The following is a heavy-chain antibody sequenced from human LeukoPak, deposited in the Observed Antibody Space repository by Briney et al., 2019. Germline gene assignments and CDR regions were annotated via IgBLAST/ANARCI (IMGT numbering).Heavy chain of an antibody. D-gene: IGHD5-12*01. V-gene: IGHV1-2*02. CDR3: ARGGRYSGYGIRPY. CDR2: ISPNSGGT. J-gene: IGHJ4*02. CDR1: GYTFTGYY. Sequence: ASVKVSCKASGYTFTGYYMHWVRQAPGQGLEWMGWISPNSGGTNYAQKFQGRVTMTRDTSISTAYMELSRLRSEDTAVYYCARGGRYSGYGIRPYWGQGTLVTVSS.